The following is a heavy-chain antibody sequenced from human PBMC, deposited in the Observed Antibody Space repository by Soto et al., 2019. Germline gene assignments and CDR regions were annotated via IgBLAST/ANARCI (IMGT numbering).Heavy chain of an antibody. V-gene: IGHV3-53*01. CDR1: GFTVSSNY. CDR3: ARARGGSYGIDY. J-gene: IGHJ4*02. D-gene: IGHD5-18*01. Sequence: GGSLRLSCAASGFTVSSNYMSWVRQAPGKGLEWVSVIYSGVSTNYADSVKGRFTISRDNSKNTVYLQMNSLRAEDTAVYYCARARGGSYGIDYWGQGTLVTVS. CDR2: IYSGVST.